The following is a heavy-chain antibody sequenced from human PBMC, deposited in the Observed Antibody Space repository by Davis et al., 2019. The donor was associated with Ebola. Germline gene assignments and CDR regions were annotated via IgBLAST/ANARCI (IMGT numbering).Heavy chain of an antibody. D-gene: IGHD4-17*01. Sequence: GESLKISCAASGFSVSDKYMSWVRQAPGKGPEWVSVFHTDERTYYADSVKGRFTVSRDNSENMLYLQMSTLRAEDTAVYYCARHVDGDFWYFDLWGRCTRVTVSS. J-gene: IGHJ2*01. V-gene: IGHV3-53*01. CDR1: GFSVSDKY. CDR2: FHTDERT. CDR3: ARHVDGDFWYFDL.